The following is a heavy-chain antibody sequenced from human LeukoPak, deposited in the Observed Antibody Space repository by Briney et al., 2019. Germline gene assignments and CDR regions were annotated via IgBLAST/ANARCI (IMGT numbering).Heavy chain of an antibody. J-gene: IGHJ5*02. CDR1: GGSFCGYY. CDR2: IDHSGST. Sequence: SETLSLTCAVYGGSFCGYYWSWIRQPPGKGLEWIGEIDHSGSTNYNSSLKSRLTISVDTSKNQFSLKLSSVTAADTAVYYCARDERSWFDPWGQGTLVTVSS. V-gene: IGHV4-34*01. CDR3: ARDERSWFDP.